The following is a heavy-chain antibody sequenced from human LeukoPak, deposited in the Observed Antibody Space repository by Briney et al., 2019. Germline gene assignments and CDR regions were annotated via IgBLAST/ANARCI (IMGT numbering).Heavy chain of an antibody. J-gene: IGHJ4*02. V-gene: IGHV4-59*01. D-gene: IGHD1-26*01. CDR2: IYYSGST. CDR3: ARGAVGATPLNY. CDR1: GGSISSYY. Sequence: SETLSLTCTVSGGSISSYYWSWIRQPPGKGLEWIGYIYYSGSTNYNPSLKSRVTISVDTSKNQFSLKLSSVTAADTAVYYCARGAVGATPLNYWGQETLVTVSS.